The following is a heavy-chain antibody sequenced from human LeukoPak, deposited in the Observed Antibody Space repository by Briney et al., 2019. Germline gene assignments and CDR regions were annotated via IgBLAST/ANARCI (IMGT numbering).Heavy chain of an antibody. V-gene: IGHV4-34*01. Sequence: SETLSLTCAVYGGSFSGYYWSWIRQPPGKGLEWAGEINHSGSTNYNPSLKSRVTISVDTSKNQFSLKLSSVTAADTAVYYCARPYRWLQSGNAFDIWGQGTMVTVSS. CDR2: INHSGST. CDR3: ARPYRWLQSGNAFDI. J-gene: IGHJ3*02. D-gene: IGHD5-24*01. CDR1: GGSFSGYY.